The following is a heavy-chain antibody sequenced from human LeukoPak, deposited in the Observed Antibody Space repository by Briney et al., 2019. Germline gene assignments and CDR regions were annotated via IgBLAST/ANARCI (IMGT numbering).Heavy chain of an antibody. Sequence: GASVKVSCKASGYTFTSYGISWVRQAPGQGLEWMGWISAYNGNTNYAQKLQGRVTMTTDTSTSTAYMEVRSLRSDDTAVYYCARERDGYYDILTGYYNPAFDIWGQGTMVTVSS. CDR3: ARERDGYYDILTGYYNPAFDI. CDR2: ISAYNGNT. D-gene: IGHD3-9*01. J-gene: IGHJ3*02. CDR1: GYTFTSYG. V-gene: IGHV1-18*01.